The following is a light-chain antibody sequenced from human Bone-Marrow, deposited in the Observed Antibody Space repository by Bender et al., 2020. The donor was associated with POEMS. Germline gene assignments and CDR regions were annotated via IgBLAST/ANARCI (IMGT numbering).Light chain of an antibody. CDR1: NIGSKN. Sequence: SYVLTPPPSVSVAPGKTARITCGGNNIGSKNVHWYQQKPGQAPVLVIYYDSDRPSGIPERFSGSKSGNTASLTISGLQAEDEAYYYCCSYARGSTSVVFGGGTSLTVL. CDR3: CSYARGSTSVV. J-gene: IGLJ2*01. CDR2: YDS. V-gene: IGLV3-21*01.